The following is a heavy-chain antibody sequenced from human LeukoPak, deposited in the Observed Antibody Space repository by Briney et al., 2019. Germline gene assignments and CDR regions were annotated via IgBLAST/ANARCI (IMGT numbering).Heavy chain of an antibody. J-gene: IGHJ6*03. CDR2: IYTSGST. D-gene: IGHD2-21*02. CDR3: ASGGDYYYYYYMDV. CDR1: GGSISSGSYY. Sequence: PSETLSLTCTVSGGSISSGSYYWSWIRQPAGKGLEWIGRIYTSGSTNYNPSLKSRVTISVDTSKNQFSLKLSSVTAADTAVYYCASGGDYYYYYYMDVWGKGTTVTVSS. V-gene: IGHV4-61*02.